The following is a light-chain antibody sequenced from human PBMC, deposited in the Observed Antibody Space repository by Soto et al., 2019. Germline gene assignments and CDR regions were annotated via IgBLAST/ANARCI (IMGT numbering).Light chain of an antibody. CDR3: QQYNSSPLT. V-gene: IGKV1-5*01. Sequence: EIQMTQSPSTLSAYKGDRVTISCRASQSISDYLAWYQQKPGKAPKLLIYDASSLASGVPSRFSGSGSGTEFTLTISSLQPEDFATYYCQQYNSSPLTFGQGTKVDIK. CDR1: QSISDY. CDR2: DAS. J-gene: IGKJ1*01.